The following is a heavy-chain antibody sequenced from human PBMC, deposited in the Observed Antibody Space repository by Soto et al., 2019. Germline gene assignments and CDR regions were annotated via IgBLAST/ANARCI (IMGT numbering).Heavy chain of an antibody. CDR2: IYYSGST. Sequence: SETLSLTCTVSGGSISSGGYYWSWIRQHPGKGLEWIGYIYYSGSTYYNPSPKSRVTISVDTSKNQFSLKLSSVTAADTAVYYCARAPSGSYYRGSWFDPWGQGTLVTVSS. D-gene: IGHD3-10*01. CDR3: ARAPSGSYYRGSWFDP. CDR1: GGSISSGGYY. J-gene: IGHJ5*02. V-gene: IGHV4-31*03.